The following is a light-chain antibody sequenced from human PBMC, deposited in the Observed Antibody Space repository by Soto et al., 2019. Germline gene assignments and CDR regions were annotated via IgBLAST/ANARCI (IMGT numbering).Light chain of an antibody. V-gene: IGKV3-15*01. J-gene: IGKJ1*01. CDR3: QQYNNWPPWT. Sequence: EIMLTQSPATLSVCPGERATLSCRASQSVNSNLAWYQQKPGQAPRLLIYGASTRATGIPARFSGSGSGTEFTLTISSLQSEDFAVYYCQQYNNWPPWTFGQGTKVEIK. CDR1: QSVNSN. CDR2: GAS.